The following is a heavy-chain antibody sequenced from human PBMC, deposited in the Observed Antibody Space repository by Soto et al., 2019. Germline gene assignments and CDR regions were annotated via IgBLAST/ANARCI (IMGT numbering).Heavy chain of an antibody. CDR2: ISYDGSNK. J-gene: IGHJ3*02. D-gene: IGHD3-10*01. Sequence: GGSLRLSCAASGFTFSSYGMHWVRQAPGKGLEWVAVISYDGSNKYYADSVKGRFTISRDNSKNTLYLQMNILRAEDTAVYYCAKDLMLLRFGDAFDIWGQGTMVTVSS. CDR1: GFTFSSYG. CDR3: AKDLMLLRFGDAFDI. V-gene: IGHV3-30*18.